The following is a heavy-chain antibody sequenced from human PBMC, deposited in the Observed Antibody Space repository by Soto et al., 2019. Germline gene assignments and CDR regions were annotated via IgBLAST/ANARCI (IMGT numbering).Heavy chain of an antibody. J-gene: IGHJ4*02. CDR3: ARDLAYCGGDSYPIDY. Sequence: QVQLVQSGAEVKKPGASVKVSCKASGYTFTSNGISWVRQAPGQGLEWMGWISAYNGNTNYAQKLQGRVTMTTDTSTSTAYIELRSLRSDDTAVYYCARDLAYCGGDSYPIDYWDQGTLVTVSS. V-gene: IGHV1-18*01. CDR1: GYTFTSNG. CDR2: ISAYNGNT. D-gene: IGHD2-21*02.